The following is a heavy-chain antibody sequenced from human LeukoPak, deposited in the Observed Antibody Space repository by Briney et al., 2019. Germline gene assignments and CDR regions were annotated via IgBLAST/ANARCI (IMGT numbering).Heavy chain of an antibody. CDR2: IYSGGST. Sequence: GGSLRLSCAASGFTVSSNYMSWVRQAPGKGLEWVSVIYSGGSTYYAGSVKGRFTISRDNSKNTLYLQMNSLRAEDTAVYYCARGVLRSCMDVWGQGTTVTVSS. CDR3: ARGVLRSCMDV. D-gene: IGHD3-3*01. V-gene: IGHV3-53*01. CDR1: GFTVSSNY. J-gene: IGHJ6*02.